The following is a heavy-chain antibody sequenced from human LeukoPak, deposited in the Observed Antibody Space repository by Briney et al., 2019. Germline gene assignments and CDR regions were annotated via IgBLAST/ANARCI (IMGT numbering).Heavy chain of an antibody. CDR1: GFTFSSYE. D-gene: IGHD5-24*01. CDR2: ISNSGSSI. CDR3: ARTRDGPFDY. Sequence: PGGSLRLSCAASGFTFSSYEMNWVRQAPGKGLEWLSHISNSGSSIQYADSVKGRFTISRDNAKNSLYLQMNSLRAEDTAVYYCARTRDGPFDYWGQGTPVTVSS. J-gene: IGHJ4*02. V-gene: IGHV3-48*03.